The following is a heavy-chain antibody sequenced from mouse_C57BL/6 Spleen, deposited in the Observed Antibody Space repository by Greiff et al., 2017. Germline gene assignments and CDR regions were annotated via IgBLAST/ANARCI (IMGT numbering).Heavy chain of an antibody. D-gene: IGHD1-1*01. CDR3: ARGENYGLDY. CDR1: GFTFSDYY. CDR2: INYDGSST. Sequence: EVNVVESEGGLVQPGSSMKLSCTASGFTFSDYYMAWVRQVPEKGLEWVANINYDGSSTYYLDSLKSRFIISRDNAKNILYLQMSSLKSEDTATYYCARGENYGLDYWGQGTSVTVSS. J-gene: IGHJ4*01. V-gene: IGHV5-16*01.